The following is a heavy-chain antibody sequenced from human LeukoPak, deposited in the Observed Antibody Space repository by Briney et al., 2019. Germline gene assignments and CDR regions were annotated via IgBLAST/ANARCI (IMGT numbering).Heavy chain of an antibody. CDR1: GFIFNSYA. CDR3: AKGALAAAGSGFEY. V-gene: IGHV3-23*01. CDR2: ISASGGST. D-gene: IGHD6-13*01. Sequence: GGSLRLSCAVSGFIFNSYAMSWVRQAPGKGLEWVSSISASGGSTYHADSVKGRFTISRDNSKNTVHLQINSLRANDTALYYCAKGALAAAGSGFEYWGQGTLVTVFS. J-gene: IGHJ4*02.